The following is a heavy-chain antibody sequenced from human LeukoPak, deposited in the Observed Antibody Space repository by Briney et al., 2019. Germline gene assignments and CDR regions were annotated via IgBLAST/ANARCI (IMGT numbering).Heavy chain of an antibody. J-gene: IGHJ4*02. CDR2: INPNSGGT. CDR3: ARVPPVYYYDSSGYLFDY. CDR1: GYTFTGYY. V-gene: IGHV1-2*02. D-gene: IGHD3-22*01. Sequence: ASVKVSCKASGYTFTGYYMHWVRQAPGQGLEWMGWINPNSGGTNYAQKFQGRVTMTRGTSISTAYMELSRLRSDDTAVYYCARVPPVYYYDSSGYLFDYWGQGTLVTVSS.